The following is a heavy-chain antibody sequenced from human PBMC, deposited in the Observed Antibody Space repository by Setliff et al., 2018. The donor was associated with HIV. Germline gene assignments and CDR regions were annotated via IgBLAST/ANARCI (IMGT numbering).Heavy chain of an antibody. CDR3: ARGMLGSTLAGGGPTDY. J-gene: IGHJ4*02. Sequence: VKVSCKSSGGTFSSYAITWVRQAPGQGLKWMGGIIPILGVANYAQKFQGRVTITADKSTTTAYMELSSLRSEDTAVYYCARGMLGSTLAGGGPTDYWGQGTLVTVSS. D-gene: IGHD6-13*01. CDR2: IIPILGVA. V-gene: IGHV1-69*10. CDR1: GGTFSSYA.